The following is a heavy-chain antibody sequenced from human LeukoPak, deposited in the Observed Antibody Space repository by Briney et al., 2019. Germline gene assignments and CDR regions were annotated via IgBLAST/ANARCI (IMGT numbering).Heavy chain of an antibody. CDR2: IRKITTTT. J-gene: IGHJ4*02. Sequence: PGGSLRLSCAASGFTISDYSMNWVRQAPGKGLEWISYIRKITTTTYYADSVRGRFASSGDNAKNAVYLQMNSLRDDDTAVYYCTRDPEALDYWGQGTLVTVSS. CDR3: TRDPEALDY. CDR1: GFTISDYS. V-gene: IGHV3-48*02.